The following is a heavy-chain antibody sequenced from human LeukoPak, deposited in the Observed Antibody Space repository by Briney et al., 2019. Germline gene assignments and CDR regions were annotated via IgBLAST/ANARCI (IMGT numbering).Heavy chain of an antibody. CDR3: ARGRHSSSWLYYYNYMDV. CDR1: GGSLSGYY. Sequence: SETLSLTCAVYGGSLSGYYGSWIRQPPGKGLEWIGEINHSGNTNYNPSLKSRVTISVDTSNNHFSLKLSSVTGADTAVYYCARGRHSSSWLYYYNYMDVWGKGTTVTVSS. V-gene: IGHV4-34*01. D-gene: IGHD6-13*01. CDR2: INHSGNT. J-gene: IGHJ6*03.